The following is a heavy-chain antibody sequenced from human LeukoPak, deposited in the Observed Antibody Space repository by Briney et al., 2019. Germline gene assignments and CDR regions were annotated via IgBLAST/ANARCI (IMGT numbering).Heavy chain of an antibody. CDR3: ARFSGYCSSTSCTPGD. V-gene: IGHV3-21*01. Sequence: GGALRLSCAASGFTFSSYNMKWVRQGPGEGLEWVSSLCSSSSYIYYADSVKGRFTISRDNAKNSLYLQMNSLRAEDTAVYYCARFSGYCSSTSCTPGDWGQGTLVTVSS. CDR1: GFTFSSYN. CDR2: LCSSSSYI. J-gene: IGHJ4*02. D-gene: IGHD2-2*01.